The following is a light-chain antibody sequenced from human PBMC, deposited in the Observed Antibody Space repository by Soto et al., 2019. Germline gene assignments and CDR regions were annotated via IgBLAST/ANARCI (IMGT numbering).Light chain of an antibody. CDR3: QQYDNLPLI. V-gene: IGKV1-33*01. J-gene: IGKJ5*01. Sequence: ILMTQSPSSLSASVGDRVTITCRASQGIRNDLAWYQQKPGKAPKLLIYDASSLETGVPSRFSGSGSGTDFTFTISSLQPEDFATYYCQQYDNLPLIFGQGTRLEIK. CDR1: QGIRND. CDR2: DAS.